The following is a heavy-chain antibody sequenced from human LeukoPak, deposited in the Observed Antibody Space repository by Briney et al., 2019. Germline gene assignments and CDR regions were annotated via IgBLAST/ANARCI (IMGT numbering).Heavy chain of an antibody. CDR1: GGSISSGSYY. Sequence: KSSETLSLTCTVSGGSISSGSYYWSWIRQPAGKGLEWIGRIYTSGSTNYNPSLKSRATISVDTSKNQFSLRLSSVTAADTAFYYCARGQRITAPGSWFDSWGQGTLVTVSS. CDR2: IYTSGST. D-gene: IGHD6-13*01. J-gene: IGHJ5*01. CDR3: ARGQRITAPGSWFDS. V-gene: IGHV4-61*02.